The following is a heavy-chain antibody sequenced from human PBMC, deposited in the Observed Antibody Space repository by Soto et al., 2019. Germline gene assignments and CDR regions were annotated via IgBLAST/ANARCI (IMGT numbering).Heavy chain of an antibody. CDR1: GFTFSSYA. D-gene: IGHD3-9*01. J-gene: IGHJ4*02. CDR2: ISGSSGSA. CDR3: AMYYDILTGYTL. Sequence: AGGSLRLSCAASGFTFSSYAMSWVRQSPGKGLDWVSAISGSSGSAYYADSVKGRFTISRDNSKNTLFLQMNSLRAEDTAVYYCAMYYDILTGYTLWGQGTLVTVSS. V-gene: IGHV3-23*01.